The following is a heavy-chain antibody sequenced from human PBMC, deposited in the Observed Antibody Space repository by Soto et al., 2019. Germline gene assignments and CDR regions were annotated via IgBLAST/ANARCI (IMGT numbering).Heavy chain of an antibody. CDR1: GGSISGFY. J-gene: IGHJ4*02. D-gene: IGHD3-10*01. V-gene: IGHV4-59*01. Sequence: PSETLSLTCPVSGGSISGFYWSWIRQPPGKGLEWIAYIHHSGNTDYSPSLKSRVTISVDTSKNQFSLNLSSVTAADTAVYYCARETRWSGFFDYWGQGTVVNVSS. CDR2: IHHSGNT. CDR3: ARETRWSGFFDY.